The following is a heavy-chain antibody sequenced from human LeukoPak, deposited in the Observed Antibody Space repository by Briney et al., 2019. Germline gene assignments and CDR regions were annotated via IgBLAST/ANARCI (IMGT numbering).Heavy chain of an antibody. CDR1: GYTLTELS. CDR3: ATDNWGNDSSGYLYYYGMDV. Sequence: GASVKVSCKVSGYTLTELSMHWVRQAPGKGLEWMGGFDPEDGETIYAQKFQGRVTMTEDTSTDTAYMELSSLRSEDTAVYYCATDNWGNDSSGYLYYYGMDVWGQGTTVTVSS. J-gene: IGHJ6*02. V-gene: IGHV1-24*01. D-gene: IGHD3-22*01. CDR2: FDPEDGET.